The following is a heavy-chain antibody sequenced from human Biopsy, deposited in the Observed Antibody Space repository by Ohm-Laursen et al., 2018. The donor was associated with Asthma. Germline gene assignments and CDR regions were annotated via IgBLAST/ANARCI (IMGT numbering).Heavy chain of an antibody. CDR2: IYYTGSD. CDR1: GGSVSTGSYY. Sequence: SETLSLTCTVSGGSVSTGSYYWSWIRQPPWKGLEWLGYIYYTGSDNYNPSLKSRVTISVDTSKNQFSLRLNSVTAADTAVYYCARGPNYHGSGRAPIGMDVWGQGTTVTVSS. CDR3: ARGPNYHGSGRAPIGMDV. D-gene: IGHD3-10*01. V-gene: IGHV4-61*01. J-gene: IGHJ6*02.